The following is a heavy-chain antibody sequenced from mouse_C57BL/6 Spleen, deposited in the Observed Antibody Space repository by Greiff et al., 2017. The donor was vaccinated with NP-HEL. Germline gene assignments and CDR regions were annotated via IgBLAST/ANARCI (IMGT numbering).Heavy chain of an antibody. D-gene: IGHD2-3*01. Sequence: EVQLQQSGPELVKPGASVKISCKASGYTFTDYYMNWVKQSHGKSLEWIGDINPNNGGTSYNQKFKGKATLTVDKSSSTAYMELRSLTSEDSAVYYCARGGYDGYYERKTTGYVDVWGTGTTVTVSS. CDR2: INPNNGGT. V-gene: IGHV1-26*01. CDR3: ARGGYDGYYERKTTGYVDV. J-gene: IGHJ1*03. CDR1: GYTFTDYY.